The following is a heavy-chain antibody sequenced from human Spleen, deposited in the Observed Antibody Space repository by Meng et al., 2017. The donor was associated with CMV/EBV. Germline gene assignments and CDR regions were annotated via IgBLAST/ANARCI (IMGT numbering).Heavy chain of an antibody. CDR3: ASQSSIAVAGGGDINYYYYGMDV. J-gene: IGHJ6*02. V-gene: IGHV4-61*01. Sequence: GSLRLSCTVSGASVSSASYYWSWIRQPPGKGLEWIGYIYYSGNINYNPSLKSRVTISVDKSKNQFSLKLTSVTAADTAVYYCASQSSIAVAGGGDINYYYYGMDVWGQGTTVTVSS. CDR2: IYYSGNI. CDR1: GASVSSASYY. D-gene: IGHD6-19*01.